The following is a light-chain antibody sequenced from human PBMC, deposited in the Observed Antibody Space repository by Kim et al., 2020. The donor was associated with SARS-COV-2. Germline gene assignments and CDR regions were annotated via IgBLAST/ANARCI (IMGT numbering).Light chain of an antibody. CDR2: GAS. Sequence: ESVGDRVTITCRASQGISNYLAWYQQKPGKVPKLLIYGASTLQSGVPSRFSGSGSGTDFTLTISSLQPEDVATYYCQQYNNAPRTFGQGTKVDIK. CDR3: QQYNNAPRT. CDR1: QGISNY. J-gene: IGKJ1*01. V-gene: IGKV1-27*01.